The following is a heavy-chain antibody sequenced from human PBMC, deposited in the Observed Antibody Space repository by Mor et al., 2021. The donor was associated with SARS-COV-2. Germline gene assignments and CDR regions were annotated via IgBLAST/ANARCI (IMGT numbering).Heavy chain of an antibody. CDR3: ARLAVAGSTNDS. D-gene: IGHD6-19*01. Sequence: FQGRVTMTRDTSISIAYMELSSLRSDDTAVYYCARLAVAGSTNDSWGQGTLVTVSS. J-gene: IGHJ4*02. V-gene: IGHV1-2*02.